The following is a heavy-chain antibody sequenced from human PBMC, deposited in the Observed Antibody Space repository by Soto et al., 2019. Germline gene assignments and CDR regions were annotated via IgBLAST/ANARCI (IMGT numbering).Heavy chain of an antibody. CDR3: ARVWGSGTYYKSFDY. CDR1: GGSISSGGNH. V-gene: IGHV4-31*03. J-gene: IGHJ4*02. D-gene: IGHD3-10*01. CDR2: IYYSGNT. Sequence: PSETLSLTCTVSGGSISSGGNHWSWIRQRPGKGLEWIGYIYYSGNTYYNPSLKSRVTISVDTSKNQFSLKLGSVTAADTAVYYCARVWGSGTYYKSFDYWGQGTLLTVSS.